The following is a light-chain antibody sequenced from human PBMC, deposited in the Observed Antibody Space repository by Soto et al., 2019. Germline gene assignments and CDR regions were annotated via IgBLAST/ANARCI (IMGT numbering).Light chain of an antibody. J-gene: IGKJ1*01. CDR2: DAT. Sequence: DIVFTQSPGTLSLSPGERATLSCRASRSVSSANFAWYQQKPGQAPRLLIYDATTRATGIPARFNGSGSGTEFTLSISSLQSEDIAVYYCQQYNNWPTFGQGTKVDIK. CDR1: RSVSSAN. CDR3: QQYNNWPT. V-gene: IGKV3-15*01.